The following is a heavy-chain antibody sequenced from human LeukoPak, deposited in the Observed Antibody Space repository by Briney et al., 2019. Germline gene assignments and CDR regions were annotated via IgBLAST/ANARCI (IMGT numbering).Heavy chain of an antibody. CDR2: TYYRSKWYN. V-gene: IGHV6-1*01. CDR1: GDRVSSNSAA. J-gene: IGHJ4*02. Sequence: SQTLSLTCAISGDRVSSNSAAWNWMRQSPSRGLEWLGRTYYRSKWYNDYAVSVKSRITINPDTSKNQFSLQLNSVTPEDTAVYYCAKGSWYENYFDYWGQGTLVTVSS. D-gene: IGHD6-13*01. CDR3: AKGSWYENYFDY.